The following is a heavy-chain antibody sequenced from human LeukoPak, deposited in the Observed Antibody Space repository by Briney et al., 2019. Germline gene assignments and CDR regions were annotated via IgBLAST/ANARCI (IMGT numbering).Heavy chain of an antibody. V-gene: IGHV1-2*02. Sequence: ASVKVSCKASGYSFTAYSIVWVRQAPGQGLEWMGWIHPHSGGTEYVKRSQGRVTMTRDTAISTAYMEVNSLGNDDAAVYYCARLGTGYSLSYWGQGTQVIVSS. CDR3: ARLGTGYSLSY. CDR2: IHPHSGGT. D-gene: IGHD5-18*01. J-gene: IGHJ4*02. CDR1: GYSFTAYS.